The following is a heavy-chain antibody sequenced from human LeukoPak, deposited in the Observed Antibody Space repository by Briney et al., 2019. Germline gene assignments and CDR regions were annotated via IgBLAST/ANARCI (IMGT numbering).Heavy chain of an antibody. V-gene: IGHV1-2*04. J-gene: IGHJ3*02. CDR1: GYTFTGYY. Sequence: ASVKVSCKASGYTFTGYYMHWVRQAPGQGLEWLGWINPNSGDTKYAQKFQGWVTMTRDTSISTAYMELSSLRSEDTAVYYCARGRFATDAFDIWGQGTMVTVSS. CDR3: ARGRFATDAFDI. CDR2: INPNSGDT. D-gene: IGHD5-12*01.